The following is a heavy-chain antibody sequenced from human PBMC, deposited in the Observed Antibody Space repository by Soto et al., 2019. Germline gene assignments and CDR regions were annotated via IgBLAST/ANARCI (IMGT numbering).Heavy chain of an antibody. CDR3: ARDRPIPMVRGSYFDY. V-gene: IGHV4-30-4*01. Sequence: SETLSLTCTVSGGSISSGDYYWSWIRQPPGKGLEWIGYIYYSGSTYYNPSLKSRVTISVDTSKNQFSLKLSSVTAADTAVYYCARDRPIPMVRGSYFDYWGQGTLVTVSS. J-gene: IGHJ4*02. CDR2: IYYSGST. D-gene: IGHD3-10*01. CDR1: GGSISSGDYY.